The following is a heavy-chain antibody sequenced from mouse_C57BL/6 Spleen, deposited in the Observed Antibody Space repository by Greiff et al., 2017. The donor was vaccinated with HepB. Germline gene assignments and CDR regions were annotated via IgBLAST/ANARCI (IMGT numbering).Heavy chain of an antibody. J-gene: IGHJ3*01. V-gene: IGHV2-2*01. CDR3: ASYYGNYGGFAY. D-gene: IGHD2-1*01. Sequence: VQLVESGPGLVQPSQSLSITCTVSGFSLTSYGVHWVRQSPGKGLEWLGVMWSGGSTDYNAAFISRLSISKDNSKSQVFFKMNSLQADDTAIYYCASYYGNYGGFAYWGQGTLVTVSA. CDR2: MWSGGST. CDR1: GFSLTSYG.